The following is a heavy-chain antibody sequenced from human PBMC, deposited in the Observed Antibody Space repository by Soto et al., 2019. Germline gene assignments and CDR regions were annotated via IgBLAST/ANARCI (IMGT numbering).Heavy chain of an antibody. CDR3: ARDQDSSSSNPFRFDY. D-gene: IGHD6-6*01. J-gene: IGHJ4*02. Sequence: GGSLRLSCAASGFTFSNYLMSWVRQSPGKGLEWVANIKPDGSAKYYVDSVRGRFTISRDNAKNSLFLQMNSLKPEDTALYFCARDQDSSSSNPFRFDYWGQGTLVTVST. CDR2: IKPDGSAK. CDR1: GFTFSNYL. V-gene: IGHV3-7*03.